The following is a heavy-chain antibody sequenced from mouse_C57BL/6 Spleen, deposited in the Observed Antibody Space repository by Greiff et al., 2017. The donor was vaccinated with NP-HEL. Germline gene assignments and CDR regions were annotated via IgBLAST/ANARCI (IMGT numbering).Heavy chain of an antibody. CDR1: GFSFTDYN. CDR3: ARSGEIYDDAMDY. CDR2: INPNYGTT. J-gene: IGHJ4*01. Sequence: VHVKQSGPELVKPGASVKISCKASGFSFTDYNMNWVKQSNGKSLEWIGVINPNYGTTSYNQKFKGKATLTVDQSSSTAYMQLNSLTSEDSAVYYCARSGEIYDDAMDYWGQGTSVTVSS. D-gene: IGHD2-3*01. V-gene: IGHV1-39*01.